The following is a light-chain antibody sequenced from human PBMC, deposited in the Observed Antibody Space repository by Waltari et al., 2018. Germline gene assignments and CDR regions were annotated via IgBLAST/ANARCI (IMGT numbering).Light chain of an antibody. Sequence: EIVMTQSPATLSVSPGERATLSCRASQGVSKDLAWYQQKPGQAPRPLIYGASTRATGIPARFSGSGSGTEFTLTISSLQSEDFAVYYCQQYNDWLTWTFGQGTKVEIK. CDR3: QQYNDWLTWT. V-gene: IGKV3-15*01. J-gene: IGKJ1*01. CDR2: GAS. CDR1: QGVSKD.